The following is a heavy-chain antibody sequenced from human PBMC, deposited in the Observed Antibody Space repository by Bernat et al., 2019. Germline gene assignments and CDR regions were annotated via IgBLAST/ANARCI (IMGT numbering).Heavy chain of an antibody. CDR1: GFTFTTYA. Sequence: QVQLVESGGGVVQPGGSLRLSCAASGFTFTTYAMHWVRQAPGKGLEWVAVVSYEGNNKYYSDSVKGRFTISRDNSKNTLFLQMNSLRDEDTAVYYCARSPYSSASSSRLDPWGQGTLVTVSS. V-gene: IGHV3-30*01. D-gene: IGHD6-19*01. J-gene: IGHJ5*02. CDR3: ARSPYSSASSSRLDP. CDR2: VSYEGNNK.